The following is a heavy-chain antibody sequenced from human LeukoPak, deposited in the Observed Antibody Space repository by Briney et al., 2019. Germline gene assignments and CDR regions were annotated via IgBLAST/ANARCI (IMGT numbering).Heavy chain of an antibody. CDR1: GFTFSNYN. D-gene: IGHD6-19*01. CDR2: ITGTSTYI. CDR3: AKDVVEYSSGWYYFDY. V-gene: IGHV3-21*01. Sequence: GGSLRLSCTASGFTFSNYNMNWVRQAPGKGLEWVSSITGTSTYIYYADSVKGRFTISRDNSKNTLYLQMNSLRAEDTAVYYCAKDVVEYSSGWYYFDYWGQGTLVTVSS. J-gene: IGHJ4*02.